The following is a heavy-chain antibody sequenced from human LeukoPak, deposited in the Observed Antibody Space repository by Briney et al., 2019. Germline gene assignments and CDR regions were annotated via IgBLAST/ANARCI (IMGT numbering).Heavy chain of an antibody. D-gene: IGHD3-3*01. CDR2: ISSSSSTI. V-gene: IGHV3-48*02. CDR3: ANNFFWSGQYFDY. J-gene: IGHJ4*02. Sequence: PGGSLRLSCAASGFTFSSYSMNWVRQAPGKGLEWVSYISSSSSTIYYADSVKGRFNISRDNAKNSLYLQMNSLRDEDTAVYYFANNFFWSGQYFDYWGQGTLVTVSS. CDR1: GFTFSSYS.